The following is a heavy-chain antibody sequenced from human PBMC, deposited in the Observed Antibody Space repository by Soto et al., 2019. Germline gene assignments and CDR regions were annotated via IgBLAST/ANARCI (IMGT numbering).Heavy chain of an antibody. CDR1: GGSISSGGYY. Sequence: QVQLQESGPGLVKPSQTLSLTCTVSGGSISSGGYYWSWIRQHPGKGLEWIGYIYYSGSTYYNPSLKSRVTISVATSKNQFSLKLSSVTAADTAVYYFARVSGLDSGSYYFDYWGQGTLVTVSS. J-gene: IGHJ4*02. D-gene: IGHD1-26*01. CDR2: IYYSGST. V-gene: IGHV4-31*03. CDR3: ARVSGLDSGSYYFDY.